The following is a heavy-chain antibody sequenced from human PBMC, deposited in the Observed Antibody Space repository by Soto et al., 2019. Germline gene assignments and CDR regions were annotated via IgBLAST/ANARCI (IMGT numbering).Heavy chain of an antibody. D-gene: IGHD1-26*01. Sequence: SAKLCCKASRYTFTSYYLHLVLQSPGKGLEWMGIINPSGGSTSYAQKFQGRVTMTRDTSTSTVYMELSSLRSEDTAVYYCARDRSYGGNSEFAYRGQGTLVTVSS. V-gene: IGHV1-46*01. CDR3: ARDRSYGGNSEFAY. J-gene: IGHJ4*02. CDR1: RYTFTSYY. CDR2: INPSGGST.